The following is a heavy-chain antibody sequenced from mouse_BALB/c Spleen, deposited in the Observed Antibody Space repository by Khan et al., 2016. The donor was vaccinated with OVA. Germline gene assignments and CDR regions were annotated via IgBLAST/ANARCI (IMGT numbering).Heavy chain of an antibody. CDR2: IWGGGGT. CDR1: GFSLSRYN. J-gene: IGHJ4*01. CDR3: ARAYYMYDCYYAMDN. D-gene: IGHD2-14*01. Sequence: QVQLKQSGPGLVAPSQSLSITCTVSGFSLSRYNIHWVRQPPGKGLEWLGMIWGGGGTDYNSTLKSRLSISKDNSKSQVFLKLNSLQAYDTAMYYCARAYYMYDCYYAMDNWGQGTSVTVSS. V-gene: IGHV2-6-4*01.